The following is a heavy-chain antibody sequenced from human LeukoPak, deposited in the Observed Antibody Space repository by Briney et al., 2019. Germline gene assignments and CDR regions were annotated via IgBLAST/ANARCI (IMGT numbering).Heavy chain of an antibody. D-gene: IGHD6-13*01. V-gene: IGHV4-59*01. J-gene: IGHJ4*02. CDR2: IYNSGSN. Sequence: SETLSLTCTASGVSISTYCMRWIRQPPGKGLEWIGYIYNSGSNNYNTSLKRRVTISVDTSKNQFSLKLSSVTAADTAVYYCARENSNSWYLDYWGGGTLVTVSS. CDR3: ARENSNSWYLDY. CDR1: GVSISTYC.